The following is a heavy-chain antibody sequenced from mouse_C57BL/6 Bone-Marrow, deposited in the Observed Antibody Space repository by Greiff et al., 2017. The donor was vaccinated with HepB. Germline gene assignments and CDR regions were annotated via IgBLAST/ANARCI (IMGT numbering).Heavy chain of an antibody. V-gene: IGHV1-64*01. CDR3: ARPLYYYGSSYYAMDY. Sequence: QVQLQQPGAELVKPGASVKLSCKASGYTFTSYWMHWVKQRPGQGLEWIGMIHPNSGSTNYNEKFKSKATLTVDKSSSTADMQHSSLTSEDSAVYYCARPLYYYGSSYYAMDYWGQGTAVTVSS. CDR2: IHPNSGST. CDR1: GYTFTSYW. J-gene: IGHJ4*01. D-gene: IGHD1-1*01.